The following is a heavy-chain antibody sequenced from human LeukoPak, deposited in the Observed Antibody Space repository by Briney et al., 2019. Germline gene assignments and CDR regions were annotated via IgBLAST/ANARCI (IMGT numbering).Heavy chain of an antibody. CDR2: IIPGSGGT. CDR3: ARENYGVP. V-gene: IGHV1-2*06. Sequence: RASVKVSCKASGYTFTVYYIHWVRQAPGQGLEWVGRIIPGSGGTNYAQKFQGRVTMTRDTSINTAYMELSRLTSDDTAVYYCARENYGVPWGQGTLVTVSS. CDR1: GYTFTVYY. D-gene: IGHD4-17*01. J-gene: IGHJ5*02.